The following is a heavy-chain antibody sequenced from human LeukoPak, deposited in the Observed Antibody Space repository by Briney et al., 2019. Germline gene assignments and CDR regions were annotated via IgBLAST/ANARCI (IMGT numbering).Heavy chain of an antibody. V-gene: IGHV3-74*01. J-gene: IGHJ4*02. Sequence: PGGSLRRSCAASGFSFSDYWMHWVRQAPGKGLVWVSRIKSDGSRTDYADSVRGRFTISRDNAKNRLYLQMNSLRAEDTAVYYCASNRYSSGWSFDYWGQGTLVTVSS. CDR2: IKSDGSRT. CDR3: ASNRYSSGWSFDY. CDR1: GFSFSDYW. D-gene: IGHD6-19*01.